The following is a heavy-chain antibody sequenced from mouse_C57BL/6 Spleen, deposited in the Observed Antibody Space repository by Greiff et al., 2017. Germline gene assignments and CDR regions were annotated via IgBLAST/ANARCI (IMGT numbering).Heavy chain of an antibody. CDR1: GFTFSDYG. D-gene: IGHD2-3*01. J-gene: IGHJ2*01. Sequence: DVKVEESGGGLVKPGGSLKLSCAASGFTFSDYGMHWVRQAPEKGLEWVAYISSGSSTIYYADTVQGRFTISRDNAKNTLFLQMTSLRSEDTAMYYCARNRWLLMYCFDYWGQGTTLTVSS. CDR2: ISSGSSTI. V-gene: IGHV5-17*01. CDR3: ARNRWLLMYCFDY.